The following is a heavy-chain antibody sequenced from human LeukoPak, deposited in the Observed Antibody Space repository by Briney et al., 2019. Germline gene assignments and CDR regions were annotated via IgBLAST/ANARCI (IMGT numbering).Heavy chain of an antibody. V-gene: IGHV3-48*02. CDR3: ARFETVEGSEIPDY. CDR1: GFTFSSFS. Sequence: GGSLRLSCAASGFTFSSFSMNWVRQAPGKGQEWVSYISSSSSPLYYADSVRGRFTISRDNGKNSLYVQIFSLRDEDTAMYYCARFETVEGSEIPDYWGQGTLVTVSS. D-gene: IGHD2-15*01. J-gene: IGHJ4*02. CDR2: ISSSSSPL.